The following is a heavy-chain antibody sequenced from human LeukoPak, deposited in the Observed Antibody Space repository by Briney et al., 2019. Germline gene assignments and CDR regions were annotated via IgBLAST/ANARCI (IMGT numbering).Heavy chain of an antibody. V-gene: IGHV3-30*02. CDR1: GFTFSSYG. CDR2: IRYDGSNR. Sequence: GGSLRLSCAASGFTFSSYGMHWVRQAPGKGLEWVAFIRYDGSNRYYADSVKGRFTISRDNSKNTLYLQMNSLRTEDTAVYYCAKDWIYYDSSGYPEYFQHWGQGTLVTVSS. D-gene: IGHD3-22*01. J-gene: IGHJ1*01. CDR3: AKDWIYYDSSGYPEYFQH.